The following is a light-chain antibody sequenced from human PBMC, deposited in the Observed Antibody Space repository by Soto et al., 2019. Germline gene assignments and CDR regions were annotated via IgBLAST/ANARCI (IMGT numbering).Light chain of an antibody. CDR3: QQRSNWPPWT. V-gene: IGKV3-11*01. Sequence: EIVLTQSPATMSLSPGERATLSCRASQSVSSYLAWYQQKPGQAPGLLIYDASNRATGIPARFSGSGSGTDFTLPISSLEPEDFAVYYCQQRSNWPPWTFGQGTKVDIK. CDR1: QSVSSY. CDR2: DAS. J-gene: IGKJ1*01.